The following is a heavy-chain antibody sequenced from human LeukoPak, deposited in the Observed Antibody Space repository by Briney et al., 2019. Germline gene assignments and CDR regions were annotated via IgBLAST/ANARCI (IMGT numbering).Heavy chain of an antibody. CDR1: GFTFSSYA. CDR2: ISANSGSI. J-gene: IGHJ5*02. Sequence: GGSLRLSCAASGFTFSSYAMSWVRQAPGKGLEWVSVISANSGSIYYADSVKGRFTISRDNSKNTLYLQMNSLRAEDTAVYYCARSIAVAGTSWFDPWGQGTLVTVSS. V-gene: IGHV3-23*01. D-gene: IGHD6-19*01. CDR3: ARSIAVAGTSWFDP.